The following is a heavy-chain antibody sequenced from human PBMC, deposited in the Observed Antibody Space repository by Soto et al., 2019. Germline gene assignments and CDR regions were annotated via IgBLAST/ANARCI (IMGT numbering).Heavy chain of an antibody. CDR3: ARIYCSSTSCYYGWFDP. Sequence: AASVKVSGKASGYTFTGYYMHWVRQAPGQGLEWMGWINPNSGGTNYAQKFQGRVTMTRDTSISTAYMELSRLRSDDTAVYYCARIYCSSTSCYYGWFDPWGQGTLVTVSS. CDR1: GYTFTGYY. J-gene: IGHJ5*02. D-gene: IGHD2-2*01. V-gene: IGHV1-2*02. CDR2: INPNSGGT.